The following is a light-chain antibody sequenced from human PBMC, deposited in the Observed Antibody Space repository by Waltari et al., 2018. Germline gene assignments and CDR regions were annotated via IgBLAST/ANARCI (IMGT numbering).Light chain of an antibody. CDR2: WAS. V-gene: IGKV4-1*01. Sequence: DIVMTQSPDSLAVSLGERATINCKSSQSVLYSSNHKNYLAWYQQKQGQPPKRLIYWASTRESGVPDRFSGSGSGTDFTLTISSLQAEDVAVYYCQQYYSTPPAFGQGTKLEIK. J-gene: IGKJ2*01. CDR1: QSVLYSSNHKNY. CDR3: QQYYSTPPA.